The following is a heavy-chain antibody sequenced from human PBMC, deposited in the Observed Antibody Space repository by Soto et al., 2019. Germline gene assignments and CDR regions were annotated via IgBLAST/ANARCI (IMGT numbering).Heavy chain of an antibody. CDR3: ARDPPRGRYYLV. Sequence: PSATLSLTCTVSGGSISSGDYYWSWIRQPPGKGLEWIGYIYYSGSTYYNPSLKSRVTISVDTSKNQFSLKLSSVTAADTAVYYCARDPPRGRYYLVWGQGTTVTVSS. D-gene: IGHD3-9*01. V-gene: IGHV4-30-4*01. J-gene: IGHJ6*02. CDR1: GGSISSGDYY. CDR2: IYYSGST.